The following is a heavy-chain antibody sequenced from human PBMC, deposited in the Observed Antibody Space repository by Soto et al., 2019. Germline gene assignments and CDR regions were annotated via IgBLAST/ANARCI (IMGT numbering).Heavy chain of an antibody. CDR3: ARDKFRGRYCSGGSCYSSGFDP. J-gene: IGHJ5*02. CDR1: GGSVSSGSYY. CDR2: IYYSGST. D-gene: IGHD2-15*01. V-gene: IGHV4-61*01. Sequence: SETLSLTCTVSGGSVSSGSYYWSWIRQPPGKGLEWIGYIYYSGSTNYNPSLKSRVTISVDTSKNQFSLKLSSVTAADTAVYYCARDKFRGRYCSGGSCYSSGFDPWGQGTLVTVSS.